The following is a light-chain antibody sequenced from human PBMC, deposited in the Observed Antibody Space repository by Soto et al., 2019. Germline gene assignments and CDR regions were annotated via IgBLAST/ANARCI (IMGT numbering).Light chain of an antibody. Sequence: QSVLTQPASVSGSPGQSITISCTGTSSDVGGYNYVSWYQQHPGKAPKLLIYDVSDRPSGVSNRFSGSKSGSTASLTISGLQAEDEAAYYCSSYTTSSTRVFGTGTKLTVL. CDR3: SSYTTSSTRV. V-gene: IGLV2-14*01. J-gene: IGLJ1*01. CDR1: SSDVGGYNY. CDR2: DVS.